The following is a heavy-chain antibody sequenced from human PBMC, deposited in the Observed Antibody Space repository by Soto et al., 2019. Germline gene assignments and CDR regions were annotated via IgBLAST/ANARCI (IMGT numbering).Heavy chain of an antibody. J-gene: IGHJ4*02. CDR1: GFTFDDYA. Sequence: DVQLVESGGGLVQPGRSLRLSCAASGFTFDDYAMHWVRQAPGKGLEWVSGISWNSGSIGYADSVKGRFTISRDNAKNSLYLQMNSLRAEDTALYYCAKGGGLQSNFDYWGQGTLVTVSS. D-gene: IGHD4-4*01. V-gene: IGHV3-9*01. CDR3: AKGGGLQSNFDY. CDR2: ISWNSGSI.